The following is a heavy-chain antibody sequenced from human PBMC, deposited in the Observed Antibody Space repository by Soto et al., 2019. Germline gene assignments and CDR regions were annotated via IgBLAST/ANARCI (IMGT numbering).Heavy chain of an antibody. CDR3: ATTVGRRGRNWFDP. CDR1: GGTFSSYT. J-gene: IGHJ5*02. CDR2: IIPIHGIA. D-gene: IGHD4-17*01. Sequence: SVKVSCKASGGTFSSYTISWVRQAPGQGLEWMGRIIPIHGIANYAQKFQGRVTITGDKSTSTAYMELSSLRSEDTAVYYCATTVGRRGRNWFDPWGQGTLVTVSS. V-gene: IGHV1-69*02.